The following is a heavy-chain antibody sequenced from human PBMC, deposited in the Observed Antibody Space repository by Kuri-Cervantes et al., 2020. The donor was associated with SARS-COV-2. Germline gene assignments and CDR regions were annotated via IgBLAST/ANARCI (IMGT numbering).Heavy chain of an antibody. CDR1: GFNLSRTD. V-gene: IGHV3-30*18. J-gene: IGHJ4*02. Sequence: GGSLRLSCAASGFNLSRTDMHWVRQAPGKGLEWVAVISHDGKNKKCIASGKGRFTISRDNSQNTLYLHMKSLRSEDTAMCYCAKDRVGVHDFWGQGTLVTVSS. D-gene: IGHD2-21*01. CDR2: ISHDGKNK. CDR3: AKDRVGVHDF.